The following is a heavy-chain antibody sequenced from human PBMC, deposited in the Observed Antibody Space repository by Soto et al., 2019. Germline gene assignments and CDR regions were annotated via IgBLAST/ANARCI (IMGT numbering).Heavy chain of an antibody. CDR3: ARSDYCSGGSCWAEYFQH. D-gene: IGHD2-15*01. J-gene: IGHJ1*01. CDR1: GGSFSGYY. Sequence: SETLSLTCAVYGGSFSGYYWSWIRQPPGKGLEWIGEINHSGSTNYNPSLKSRVTISVDTSKNQFSLKLSSVTAADTAVYYCARSDYCSGGSCWAEYFQHWGQGTLVTVSS. CDR2: INHSGST. V-gene: IGHV4-34*01.